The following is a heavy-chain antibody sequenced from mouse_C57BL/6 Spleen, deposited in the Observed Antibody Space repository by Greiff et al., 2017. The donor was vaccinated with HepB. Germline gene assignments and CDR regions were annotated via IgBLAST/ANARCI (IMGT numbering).Heavy chain of an antibody. Sequence: EVQLHQSGPELVKPGASVKMSCKASGYTFTDYNMHWVKQSHGKSLEWIGYINPNNGGTSYNQKFKGKATLTVNKSSSTAYMELRSLTSEDSAVYYCARSDYYGSSYLAWFAYWGQGTLVTVSA. D-gene: IGHD1-1*01. CDR1: GYTFTDYN. V-gene: IGHV1-22*01. CDR2: INPNNGGT. J-gene: IGHJ3*01. CDR3: ARSDYYGSSYLAWFAY.